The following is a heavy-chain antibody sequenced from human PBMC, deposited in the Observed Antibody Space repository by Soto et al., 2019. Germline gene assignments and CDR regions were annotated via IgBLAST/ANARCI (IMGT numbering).Heavy chain of an antibody. Sequence: ASVKVSCKAPGYTFTSYGISWVRQAPGQGLEWMGWISAYNGNTNYAQKLQGRVTMTTDTPTSTAYMELRSLRSDDTAVYYCARLMSVQDYYYYMDVWGKGTTVTVSS. J-gene: IGHJ6*03. CDR3: ARLMSVQDYYYYMDV. D-gene: IGHD1-1*01. CDR2: ISAYNGNT. CDR1: GYTFTSYG. V-gene: IGHV1-18*01.